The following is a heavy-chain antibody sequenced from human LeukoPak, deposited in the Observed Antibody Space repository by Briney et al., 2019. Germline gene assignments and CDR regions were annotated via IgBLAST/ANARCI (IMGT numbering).Heavy chain of an antibody. CDR1: GFTFTSYG. J-gene: IGHJ4*02. V-gene: IGHV3-30*02. CDR2: IRYDGSNK. Sequence: GGSLILSCAASGFTFTSYGMHWVRQAPGKGLEWVAFIRYDGSNKYYADSVQGRFTISRDNSKNTLYLQMNTLRGEDTAVYYCAKDLASMTYFDYWGQGTLVTVSS. CDR3: AKDLASMTYFDY. D-gene: IGHD6-6*01.